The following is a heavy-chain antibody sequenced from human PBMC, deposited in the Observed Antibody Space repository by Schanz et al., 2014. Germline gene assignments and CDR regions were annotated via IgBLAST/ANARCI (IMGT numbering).Heavy chain of an antibody. CDR1: GITFSDYA. V-gene: IGHV3-23*01. Sequence: EVQLLESGGALEQPGGSLRLSCAASGITFSDYAMSWVRQAPGKGLEWVSTIASGGSHTFYADSVTGRFTISGDNSKSTHYLQMSSLRVEDTAVYYCVKDAHSSSWWGGAFDIWGQGTMVTVSS. J-gene: IGHJ3*02. CDR2: IASGGSHT. CDR3: VKDAHSSSWWGGAFDI. D-gene: IGHD6-13*01.